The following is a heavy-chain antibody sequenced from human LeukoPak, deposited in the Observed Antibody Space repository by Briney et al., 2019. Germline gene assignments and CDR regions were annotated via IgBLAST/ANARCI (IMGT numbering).Heavy chain of an antibody. J-gene: IGHJ1*01. V-gene: IGHV3-21*01. CDR1: GFTFSNYR. Sequence: GGSLRLSCAASGFTFSNYRMNWVRQAPGKGLEWVSSISSSSRYIYYADSVKGRFTISRDNAKNSLYLQMNSLRAEDTAVYYCAKDLSSSSTAYFQHWGQGTLVTVSS. CDR2: ISSSSRYI. CDR3: AKDLSSSSTAYFQH. D-gene: IGHD6-6*01.